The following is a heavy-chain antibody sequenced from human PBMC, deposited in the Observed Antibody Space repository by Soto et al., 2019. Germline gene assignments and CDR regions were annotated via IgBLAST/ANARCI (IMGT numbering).Heavy chain of an antibody. V-gene: IGHV3-11*05. CDR1: GFTFTDYY. CDR2: ISPSTSDT. Sequence: QVQLVESGGGLVKPGGSLRLSCVASGFTFTDYYMSWFRQAPGKGPESLSYISPSTSDTKYSDSVKGRFTISRDNAKNSIYLQMNNLRVEDTAVYYCALPTRTPGDWGQGTLVTVSS. CDR3: ALPTRTPGD. J-gene: IGHJ4*02.